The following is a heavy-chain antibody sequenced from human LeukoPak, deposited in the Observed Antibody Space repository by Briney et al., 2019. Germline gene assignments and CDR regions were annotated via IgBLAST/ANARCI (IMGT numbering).Heavy chain of an antibody. V-gene: IGHV1-24*01. Sequence: ASVNVSCKVSGYTLTELSMHWVRQAPGKGLEWMGGFDPEDGETIHAQKFQGRVTMNEDTSTDTAYMELSSLRSEDTDVYYCATKSPSLTGYYSLDYWGQGALVTVSS. CDR1: GYTLTELS. J-gene: IGHJ4*02. CDR3: ATKSPSLTGYYSLDY. D-gene: IGHD3-9*01. CDR2: FDPEDGET.